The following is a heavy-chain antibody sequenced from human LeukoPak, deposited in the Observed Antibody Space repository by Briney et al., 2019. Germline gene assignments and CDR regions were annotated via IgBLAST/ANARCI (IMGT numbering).Heavy chain of an antibody. CDR3: ARALSGSYNNWFDP. V-gene: IGHV3-23*01. D-gene: IGHD3-10*01. J-gene: IGHJ5*02. CDR2: ISASGGKT. CDR1: GFIFNDYA. Sequence: SGGSLRLSCAASGFIFNDYAMSWVRQVPGKGLECVSVISASGGKTYYADSVKGRFTVSRDNSKNTLYLQMNSLRAEDTAVYYCARALSGSYNNWFDPWGQGTLVTVSS.